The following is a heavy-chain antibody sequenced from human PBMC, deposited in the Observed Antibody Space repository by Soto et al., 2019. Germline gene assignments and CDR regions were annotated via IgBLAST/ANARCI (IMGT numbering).Heavy chain of an antibody. CDR2: IIPIFGTA. V-gene: IGHV1-69*13. CDR1: GGTFSSYA. Sequence: ASVKVSCKASGGTFSSYAISWVRQAPGQGLEWMGGIIPIFGTANYAQKFQGRVTITADESTSTAYMELSSLRSEDTAVYYCARPRLYSSGRNWFDPWGQGTLVTVSS. D-gene: IGHD6-19*01. J-gene: IGHJ5*02. CDR3: ARPRLYSSGRNWFDP.